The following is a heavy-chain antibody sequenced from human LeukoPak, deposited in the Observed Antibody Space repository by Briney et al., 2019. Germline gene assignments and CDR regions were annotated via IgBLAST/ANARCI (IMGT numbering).Heavy chain of an antibody. CDR3: AKGGGSSSWYYFDY. Sequence: PGGPLRLSCAASGFTFSSYAMSWVRQAPGKGLEWVSAISGSGGSTYYADSVKGRFTISRDNSKNTLYLQMNSLRAEDTAVYYCAKGGGSSSWYYFDYWGQGTLVTVSS. V-gene: IGHV3-23*01. CDR2: ISGSGGST. CDR1: GFTFSSYA. J-gene: IGHJ4*02. D-gene: IGHD6-13*01.